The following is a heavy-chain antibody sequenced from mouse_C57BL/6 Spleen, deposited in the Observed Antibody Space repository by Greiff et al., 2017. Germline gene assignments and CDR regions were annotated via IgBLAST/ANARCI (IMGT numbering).Heavy chain of an antibody. V-gene: IGHV1-85*01. Sequence: QVQLQQSGPELVKPGASVKLSCKASGYTFTSYDITWVKQRPGQGLEWIGWIYPRGGSTKYNEKFKGKATLTVDTSSSTAYMELHSLTSEDSAVYFCARNYYDSSWFADWGQGTLVTVSA. J-gene: IGHJ3*01. CDR1: GYTFTSYD. D-gene: IGHD2-4*01. CDR2: IYPRGGST. CDR3: ARNYYDSSWFAD.